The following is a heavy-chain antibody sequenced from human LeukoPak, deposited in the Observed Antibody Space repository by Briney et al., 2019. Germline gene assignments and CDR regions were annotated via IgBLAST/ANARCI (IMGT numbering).Heavy chain of an antibody. CDR3: ARHPFQYPFDH. D-gene: IGHD2/OR15-2a*01. Sequence: SETLSLTCTVSGASVSRDYWSWIRQSPGKGLEWIGYIYHSGHTMSNPSLKSRVSLSLDTSNNQFSLKLSSVTAADTAVYYCARHPFQYPFDHWGQGTVVRVSS. CDR1: GASVSRDY. V-gene: IGHV4-59*08. CDR2: IYHSGHT. J-gene: IGHJ5*02.